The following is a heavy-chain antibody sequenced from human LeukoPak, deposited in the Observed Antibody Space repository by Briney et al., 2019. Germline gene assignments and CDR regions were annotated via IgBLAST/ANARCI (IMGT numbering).Heavy chain of an antibody. V-gene: IGHV3-48*03. J-gene: IGHJ4*02. Sequence: PGGSLRLSCAASGFTFSTYEMNWVRQTPGKGLEWISYITSSATTMYYADSVKGRFTISRDNTKNSLYLQVNSLRAEDTAVYYCARGGGTTYYYGSGTYYYDYWGQGTLVTVSS. CDR2: ITSSATTM. CDR3: ARGGGTTYYYGSGTYYYDY. D-gene: IGHD3-10*01. CDR1: GFTFSTYE.